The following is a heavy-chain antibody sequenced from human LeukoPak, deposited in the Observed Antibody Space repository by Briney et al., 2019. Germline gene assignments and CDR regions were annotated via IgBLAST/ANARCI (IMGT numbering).Heavy chain of an antibody. CDR3: ARVLQNYYYLDV. J-gene: IGHJ6*03. V-gene: IGHV4-59*11. CDR2: IYDSEST. Sequence: SETLSLTCTVSGGSISSHYWSWVRQPPGKGLEWIGNIYDSESTHYKSSLKSRVTISVDTSKNQLSLRLSSVTAADTAVYYCARVLQNYYYLDVWGKGTTVTVSS. D-gene: IGHD3-3*01. CDR1: GGSISSHY.